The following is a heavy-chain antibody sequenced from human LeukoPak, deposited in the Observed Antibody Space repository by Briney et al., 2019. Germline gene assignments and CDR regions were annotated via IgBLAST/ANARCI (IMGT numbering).Heavy chain of an antibody. D-gene: IGHD5-18*01. CDR3: AREGAIRGYSYGPYFDY. CDR2: IIPLFGTA. CDR1: GGTFSSYA. J-gene: IGHJ4*01. Sequence: SVKVSCRGGGGTFSSYAMSWVRLAPGHALEWIGGIIPLFGTAKYAQKFKGRVTSAAYEYTSTAYRELSSLRSEDTAVYYCAREGAIRGYSYGPYFDYWGHGTLGTVSS. V-gene: IGHV1-69*13.